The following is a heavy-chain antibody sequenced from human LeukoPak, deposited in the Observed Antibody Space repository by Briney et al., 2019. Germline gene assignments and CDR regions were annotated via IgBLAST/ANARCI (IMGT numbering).Heavy chain of an antibody. D-gene: IGHD2-8*02. V-gene: IGHV3-7*03. CDR1: GFTFSSYW. Sequence: PGGSLRLSCAASGFTFSSYWMTWVRQAPGKGLEWVANIKQDGSEKHYVDSVKGRFTISRDNAKNSLYLRMNSLRAEDTAVYYCARGWSKFDYWGQGTLVTVSS. J-gene: IGHJ4*02. CDR3: ARGWSKFDY. CDR2: IKQDGSEK.